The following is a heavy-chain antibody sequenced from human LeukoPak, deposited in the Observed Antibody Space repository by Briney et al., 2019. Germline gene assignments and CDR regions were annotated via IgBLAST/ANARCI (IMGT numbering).Heavy chain of an antibody. D-gene: IGHD2-2*01. J-gene: IGHJ4*02. CDR1: GGSISSSN. CDR3: AKDQLPLDY. CDR2: ISGSGGST. Sequence: ETLSLTCAVSGGSISSSNWWSWVRQAPGKGLEWVSAISGSGGSTYYADSVKGRFTISRDNSKNTLYLQMNSLRAEDTAVYYCAKDQLPLDYWGQGTLVTVSS. V-gene: IGHV3-23*01.